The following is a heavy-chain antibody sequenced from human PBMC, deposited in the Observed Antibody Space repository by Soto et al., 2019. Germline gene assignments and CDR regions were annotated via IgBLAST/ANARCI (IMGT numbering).Heavy chain of an antibody. CDR3: ARAYGYYFDY. V-gene: IGHV4-39*07. Sequence: SETLSLTCSVSGGSIETYYWGWIRQPPGKGLEWIANIYYSGITYYNPSLKSRVAISVDTSKNQFSLKLSSVTAADTAVYYCARAYGYYFDYWGQGTLVTVSS. CDR1: GGSIETYY. J-gene: IGHJ4*02. D-gene: IGHD4-17*01. CDR2: IYYSGIT.